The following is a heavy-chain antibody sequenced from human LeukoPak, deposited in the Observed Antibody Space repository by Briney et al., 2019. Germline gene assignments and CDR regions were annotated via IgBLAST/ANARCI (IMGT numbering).Heavy chain of an antibody. Sequence: GGSLRLSCAASGFTVSSNYMSWVRQAPGKGLEWVSVIYSGGSTYYADSVKGRFTISRDNSKNTLYLRMNSLRAEDTAVYYCARGGAGKYNWFDPWGQGTLVTVSS. CDR3: ARGGAGKYNWFDP. V-gene: IGHV3-53*01. J-gene: IGHJ5*02. CDR2: IYSGGST. CDR1: GFTVSSNY. D-gene: IGHD1-26*01.